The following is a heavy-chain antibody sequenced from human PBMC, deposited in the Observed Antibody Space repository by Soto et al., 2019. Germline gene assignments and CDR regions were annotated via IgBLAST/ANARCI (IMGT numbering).Heavy chain of an antibody. CDR3: AKDSRDDGGNPHY. CDR2: ISYDGSNK. V-gene: IGHV3-30*18. CDR1: GFTFSSYG. D-gene: IGHD2-15*01. J-gene: IGHJ4*02. Sequence: QVQLVESGGGVVQPGRSLRLSCAASGFTFSSYGMHWVRQAPGKGLEWVAVISYDGSNKYYADSVKGRFTISRDNSENTLYLQMNSLRAEDTAVYYCAKDSRDDGGNPHYWGQGTLVTVSS.